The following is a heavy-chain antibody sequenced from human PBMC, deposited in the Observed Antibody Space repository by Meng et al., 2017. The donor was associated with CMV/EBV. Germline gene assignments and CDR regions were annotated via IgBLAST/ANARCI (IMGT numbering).Heavy chain of an antibody. J-gene: IGHJ6*02. Sequence: ASVKVSCKASGYTFTGYYMHWVRQAPGQGLKWMGWINPNSGGTNYAQKFQGRVTMTRDTSISTAYMELSRLRSDDTAVYYCARDLHDCSSTSCYRYYYYYYGMDVWGQGTTVTVSS. CDR2: INPNSGGT. V-gene: IGHV1-2*02. CDR1: GYTFTGYY. D-gene: IGHD2-2*01. CDR3: ARDLHDCSSTSCYRYYYYYYGMDV.